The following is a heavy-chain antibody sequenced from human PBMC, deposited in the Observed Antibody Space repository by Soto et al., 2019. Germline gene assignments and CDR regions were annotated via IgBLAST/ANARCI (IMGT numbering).Heavy chain of an antibody. J-gene: IGHJ5*02. Sequence: SETLSLTCTVSGGSISSGGYYWSWIRQHPGKGLEWIGYIYYSGSTYYNPSLKSRVTISVDTSKNQFSLKLSSVTAADTAVYYCASMHYDFWSGYYTSNWFDPWGQGTLVTVSS. D-gene: IGHD3-3*01. CDR1: GGSISSGGYY. CDR3: ASMHYDFWSGYYTSNWFDP. V-gene: IGHV4-31*03. CDR2: IYYSGST.